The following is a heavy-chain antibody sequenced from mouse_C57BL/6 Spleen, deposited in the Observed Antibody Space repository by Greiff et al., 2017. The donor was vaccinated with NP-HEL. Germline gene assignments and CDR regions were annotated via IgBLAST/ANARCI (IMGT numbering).Heavy chain of an antibody. J-gene: IGHJ3*01. V-gene: IGHV10-1*01. CDR1: GFSFNTYA. D-gene: IGHD1-3*01. CDR2: IRSKSNNYAT. CDR3: VRHEWEGGFAY. Sequence: EVQRVESGGGLVQPKGSLKLSCAASGFSFNTYAMNWVRQAPGKGLEWVARIRSKSNNYATYYADSVKDRFTISRDDSESMLYLQMNNLKTEDTAMYYCVRHEWEGGFAYWGQGTLVTVSA.